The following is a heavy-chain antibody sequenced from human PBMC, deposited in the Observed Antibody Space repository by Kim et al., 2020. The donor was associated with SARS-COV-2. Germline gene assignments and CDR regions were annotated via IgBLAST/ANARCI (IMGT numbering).Heavy chain of an antibody. V-gene: IGHV3-33*01. Sequence: GGSLRLSCAASGFTSSSYGMHWVRQAPGKGLEWVAVIWYDGSNKYYADSVKGRFTISRDNSKNTLYLQMNSLRAEDTAVYYCAVYCSSTSCSYYGMDVWGQGTTVTVSS. CDR1: GFTSSSYG. D-gene: IGHD2-2*01. CDR2: IWYDGSNK. CDR3: AVYCSSTSCSYYGMDV. J-gene: IGHJ6*02.